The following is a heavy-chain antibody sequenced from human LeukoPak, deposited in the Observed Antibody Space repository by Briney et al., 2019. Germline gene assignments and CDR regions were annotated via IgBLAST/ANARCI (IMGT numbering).Heavy chain of an antibody. Sequence: SETLSLTCTVSGGSNTVYYWSWLRQPPGKRLEWIGYIYYNGNTKYNPSLESRLTISVDTSKNQFSLKLKSVTAADTAMYYCARATDDYGDYVTFDYWGQGTLVTVSS. J-gene: IGHJ4*02. CDR3: ARATDDYGDYVTFDY. D-gene: IGHD4-17*01. V-gene: IGHV4-59*12. CDR2: IYYNGNT. CDR1: GGSNTVYY.